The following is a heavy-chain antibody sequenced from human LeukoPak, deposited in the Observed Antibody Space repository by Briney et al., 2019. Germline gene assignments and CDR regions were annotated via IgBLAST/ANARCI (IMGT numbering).Heavy chain of an antibody. Sequence: PSQTLSLTCTVSGGSISSGDYYWSWIRQPPGKGLEWIGYIYYSGSTYYNPSLKSRVTISVDTSKNQFSLKLSSVTAADTAVYHCARVEGIVVVVAATPIHHAFDIWGQGTMVTVSS. J-gene: IGHJ3*02. V-gene: IGHV4-30-4*01. CDR3: ARVEGIVVVVAATPIHHAFDI. CDR1: GGSISSGDYY. CDR2: IYYSGST. D-gene: IGHD2-15*01.